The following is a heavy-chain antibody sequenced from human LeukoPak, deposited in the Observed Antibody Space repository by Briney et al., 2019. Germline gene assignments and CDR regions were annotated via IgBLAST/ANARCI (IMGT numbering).Heavy chain of an antibody. D-gene: IGHD2-2*01. CDR3: AVTVVPAAPSYYGMDV. Sequence: GGSLRLSCAASGFTFSDYYMSWIRQAPGKGLEWVSYISSSGSTIYYADSVKGRFTISRGNAKNSLYLQMNSLRAEDTAVYYCAVTVVPAAPSYYGMDVWGQGTTVTVSS. CDR1: GFTFSDYY. CDR2: ISSSGSTI. V-gene: IGHV3-11*01. J-gene: IGHJ6*02.